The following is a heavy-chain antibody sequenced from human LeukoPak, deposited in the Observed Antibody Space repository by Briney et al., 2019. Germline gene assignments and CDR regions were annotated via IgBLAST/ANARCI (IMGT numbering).Heavy chain of an antibody. Sequence: ASVKVSCKASGYTFTSYGISWVRQAPGQGLEWMGWISAYNGNTNYAQKLQGRVTMTTDTSTSTAYMELRSPRSDDTAVYYCATTTLDYGLPLPLDYWGQGTLVTVSS. CDR3: ATTTLDYGLPLPLDY. J-gene: IGHJ4*02. V-gene: IGHV1-18*01. D-gene: IGHD4-17*01. CDR2: ISAYNGNT. CDR1: GYTFTSYG.